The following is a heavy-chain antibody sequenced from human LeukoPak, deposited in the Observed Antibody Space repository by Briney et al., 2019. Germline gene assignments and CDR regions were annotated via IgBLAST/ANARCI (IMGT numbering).Heavy chain of an antibody. V-gene: IGHV3-30-3*01. CDR1: GFTFSNYA. CDR2: ISYDGSNK. J-gene: IGHJ3*02. CDR3: ARDVDSSGYSHGAFDI. Sequence: GGSLRLSCAASGFTFSNYAMHGVRQAPGKGLEWVTVISYDGSNKYYADSVKGRFTISRDNSKNTLYLHMNSLRAEDTAVYYCARDVDSSGYSHGAFDIWGQGTMVTVSS. D-gene: IGHD3-22*01.